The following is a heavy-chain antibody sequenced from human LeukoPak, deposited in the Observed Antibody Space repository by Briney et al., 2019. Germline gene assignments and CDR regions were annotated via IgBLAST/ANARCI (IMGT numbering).Heavy chain of an antibody. V-gene: IGHV3-15*01. CDR2: IKSKADGGTT. D-gene: IGHD2-15*01. CDR1: GFTFSSYA. CDR3: RLPLCSGGSCYSLDAFDI. J-gene: IGHJ3*02. Sequence: GGSLRLSCAASGFTFSSYAMSWVRQAPGKGLEWVGRIKSKADGGTTDYAAPVKGRFTISRDDSKNTLYLEMNSLKTEDTAVYYCRLPLCSGGSCYSLDAFDIWGQGTMVTVSS.